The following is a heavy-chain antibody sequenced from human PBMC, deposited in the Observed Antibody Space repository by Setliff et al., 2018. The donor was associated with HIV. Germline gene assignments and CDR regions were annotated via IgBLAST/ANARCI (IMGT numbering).Heavy chain of an antibody. CDR2: IYTSGST. J-gene: IGHJ5*02. Sequence: SETLSLTCTVSGGSIRSFFWSWIRQPPGKGLEWIGYIYTSGSTNYNPSLKSRVTISVDTSKNQFSLKLTSVTAADTAVYYCARYSYGYVRDLRFDPWGQGTLVTVS. CDR3: ARYSYGYVRDLRFDP. CDR1: GGSIRSFF. D-gene: IGHD5-18*01. V-gene: IGHV4-4*08.